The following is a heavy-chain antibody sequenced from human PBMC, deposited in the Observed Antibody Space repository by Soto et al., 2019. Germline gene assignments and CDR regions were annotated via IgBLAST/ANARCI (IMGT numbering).Heavy chain of an antibody. J-gene: IGHJ4*02. V-gene: IGHV4-61*01. CDR2: IYYSGST. CDR1: GGSVSSGSYY. CDR3: ARDSRELLRGFDY. Sequence: QVQLQESGPGLVKPSETLSLTCTVSGGSVSSGSYYWSWIRQPPGKGLEWIGYIYYSGSTNHNPSLKSRVTISVDTAKNQFSLKLSSVTAADTAVYYCARDSRELLRGFDYWGQGTLVTVSS. D-gene: IGHD1-26*01.